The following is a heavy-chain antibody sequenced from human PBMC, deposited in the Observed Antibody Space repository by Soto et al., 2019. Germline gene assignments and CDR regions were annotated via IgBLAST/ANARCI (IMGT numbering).Heavy chain of an antibody. Sequence: SVTVSCKASGGTFSSYAISWVRQAPGQGLEWMGGIIPIIGTANYSQKFQGRVTITRDTSASTAYMELSSLRSEDTAVYYCARSGDGVPEGIYYDFWSGYYTPKNDYYYYGMDVWGQGTTVTVSS. CDR1: GGTFSSYA. CDR2: IIPIIGTA. V-gene: IGHV1-69*05. D-gene: IGHD3-3*01. J-gene: IGHJ6*02. CDR3: ARSGDGVPEGIYYDFWSGYYTPKNDYYYYGMDV.